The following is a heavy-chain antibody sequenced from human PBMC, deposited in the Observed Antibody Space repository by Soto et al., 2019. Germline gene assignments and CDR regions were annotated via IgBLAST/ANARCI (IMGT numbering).Heavy chain of an antibody. V-gene: IGHV3-23*01. J-gene: IGHJ3*01. CDR1: GFTFSSFV. Sequence: EVQLLESGGGLVQPGGSLRLSCAASGFTFSSFVMNWVRQAPGKGLEWVSTISPGADVSHYTDSVKCRFTISRDNSRRTLHLQMESLRVEDAAVYFCVIRAITATTKWGAFDVWGQGTEVTV. D-gene: IGHD1-20*01. CDR3: VIRAITATTKWGAFDV. CDR2: ISPGADVS.